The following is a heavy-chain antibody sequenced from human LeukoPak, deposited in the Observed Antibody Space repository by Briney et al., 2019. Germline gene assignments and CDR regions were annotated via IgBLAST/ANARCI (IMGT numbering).Heavy chain of an antibody. CDR3: ARGPPLFDP. CDR2: ISTAGSTM. J-gene: IGHJ5*02. CDR1: GFIFSTYD. Sequence: GGSLRLSCAASGFIFSTYDMNWVRQAPGKGLEWISYISTAGSTMYYADSVKGRFTVSRDNAKNPLHLQMNGLRAEDTAVYYCARGPPLFDPWGQGTLVTVSS. V-gene: IGHV3-48*01.